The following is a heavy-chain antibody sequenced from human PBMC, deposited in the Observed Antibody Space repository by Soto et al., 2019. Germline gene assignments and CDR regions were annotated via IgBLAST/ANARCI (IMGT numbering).Heavy chain of an antibody. D-gene: IGHD1-26*01. CDR2: IIPIFGTA. J-gene: IGHJ4*02. Sequence: ASVKVSCKASGGTFSSYAISWVRQAPGQGLEWMGGIIPIFGTANYAQKFQGRVTITADESTSTAYMELSSLRSEDTAVYYCARTVGATHYFDYWGQGTLVTVSS. V-gene: IGHV1-69*13. CDR1: GGTFSSYA. CDR3: ARTVGATHYFDY.